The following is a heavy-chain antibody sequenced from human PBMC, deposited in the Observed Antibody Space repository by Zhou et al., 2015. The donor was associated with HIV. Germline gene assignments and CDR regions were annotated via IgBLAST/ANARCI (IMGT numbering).Heavy chain of an antibody. Sequence: EVQLLESGGGLVQPGGSLRLSCGASGFSFKSYAMHWVRQGPGKGLEWVSAVSGSGDSSSYVESVKGRFTISRDNSKNTLSLQMDSLRAEDTAVYYCAKDRRIQLWVPLDYWGQGTLVTVSS. CDR1: GFSFKSYA. V-gene: IGHV3-23*01. J-gene: IGHJ4*02. CDR2: VSGSGDSS. CDR3: AKDRRIQLWVPLDY. D-gene: IGHD5-18*01.